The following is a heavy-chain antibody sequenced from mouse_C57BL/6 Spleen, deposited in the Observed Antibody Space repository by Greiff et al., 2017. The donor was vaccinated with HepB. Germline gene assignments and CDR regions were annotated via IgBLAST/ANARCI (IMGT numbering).Heavy chain of an antibody. V-gene: IGHV7-3*01. Sequence: EVQLVESGGGLVQPGGSLSLSCAASGFTFTDYYMSWVRQPPGKALEWLGFIRNKANGYTTEYSAYVKGRFTISRANFQSILYLQMHALRAEDSATYYCASWGVYYDYDGGFDYLGQGTTLTVSS. D-gene: IGHD2-4*01. J-gene: IGHJ2*01. CDR3: ASWGVYYDYDGGFDY. CDR1: GFTFTDYY. CDR2: IRNKANGYTT.